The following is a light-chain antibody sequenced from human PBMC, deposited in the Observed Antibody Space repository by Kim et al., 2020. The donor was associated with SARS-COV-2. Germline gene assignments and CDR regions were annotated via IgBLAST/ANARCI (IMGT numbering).Light chain of an antibody. CDR2: GKN. J-gene: IGLJ3*02. CDR3: NSRDSSGNHWV. Sequence: LGQTVRITCKGDSLRSYYASWYQQKPGQAPVLVIYGKNNRPSGIPDRFSGSSSGNTASLTITGAQAEDEADYYCNSRDSSGNHWVFGGGTKLTVL. CDR1: SLRSYY. V-gene: IGLV3-19*01.